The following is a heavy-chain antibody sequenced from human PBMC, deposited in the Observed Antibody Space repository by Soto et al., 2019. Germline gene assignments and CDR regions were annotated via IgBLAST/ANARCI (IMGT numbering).Heavy chain of an antibody. D-gene: IGHD2-8*01. V-gene: IGHV1-18*01. J-gene: IGHJ6*02. CDR3: AKNGQPPYYYYGLDV. CDR1: GYTFSRYG. Sequence: ASVKVSCKASGYTFSRYGISWVRQAPGQGLEWMGWISGYNGDTNYAQKFHGRVTMTIDTSTTTAYMELRGLTSDDTAIYYCAKNGQPPYYYYGLDVWG. CDR2: ISGYNGDT.